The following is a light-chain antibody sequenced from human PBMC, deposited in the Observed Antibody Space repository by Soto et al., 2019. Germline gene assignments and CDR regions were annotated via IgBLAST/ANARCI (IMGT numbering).Light chain of an antibody. V-gene: IGKV3-20*01. CDR1: QSISRSD. CDR2: GAS. CDR3: QQYGSSLSWT. Sequence: EIVLTQSPGTVSLSPGESATLSCRASQSISRSDLAWYQHRPGQTPRLLIYGASSRATGIPDRFSGSGSGTDFTLTISRLEPEDFAVYYCQQYGSSLSWTFGQGTKVDNK. J-gene: IGKJ1*01.